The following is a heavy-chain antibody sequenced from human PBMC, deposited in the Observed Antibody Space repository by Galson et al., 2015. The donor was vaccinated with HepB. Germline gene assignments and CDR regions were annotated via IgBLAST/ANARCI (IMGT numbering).Heavy chain of an antibody. CDR3: TSRYCSSTSCSDD. CDR2: IKSKTDGGTT. V-gene: IGHV3-15*01. CDR1: GFTFSNAW. Sequence: LRLSCAASGFTFSNAWMSWVRQAPGKGLEWVGRIKSKTDGGTTDYAAPVKGRFTISRDDSKNTLYLQMNSLKTEDTAVYYCTSRYCSSTSCSDDWGQGTLVTVSS. J-gene: IGHJ4*02. D-gene: IGHD2-2*01.